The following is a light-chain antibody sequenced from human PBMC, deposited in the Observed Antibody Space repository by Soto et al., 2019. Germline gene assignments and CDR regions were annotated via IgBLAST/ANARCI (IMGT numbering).Light chain of an antibody. V-gene: IGKV3-15*01. CDR2: GAS. J-gene: IGKJ2*01. CDR3: QQSNNWPYT. CDR1: QSVSPN. Sequence: EIVLTQSPGTLSVSPGERANLSCRASQSVSPNLAWFQQKPGQAPRLLIYGASTRATGIPARCSGSGSGTEVTLTINSLQSEDLAVYYCQQSNNWPYTFGQGTKLEV.